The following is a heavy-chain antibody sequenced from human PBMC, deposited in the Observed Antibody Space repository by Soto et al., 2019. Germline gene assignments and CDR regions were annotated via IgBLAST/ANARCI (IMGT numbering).Heavy chain of an antibody. D-gene: IGHD3-9*01. J-gene: IGHJ6*02. Sequence: SVKVSCKASGGTFSSYAISWVRQAPGQGLEWMGGIIPIFGTANYAQKFQGRVTITADESTSTAYMELSSLRSEDTAVYYCARDRNYDILTGYYEAYYYGMDVWGQGTTVTVSS. CDR3: ARDRNYDILTGYYEAYYYGMDV. CDR2: IIPIFGTA. CDR1: GGTFSSYA. V-gene: IGHV1-69*13.